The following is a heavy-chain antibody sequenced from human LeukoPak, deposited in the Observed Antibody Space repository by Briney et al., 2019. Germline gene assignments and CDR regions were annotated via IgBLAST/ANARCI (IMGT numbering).Heavy chain of an antibody. D-gene: IGHD6-19*01. J-gene: IGHJ4*02. Sequence: PGGSLRLSCAASGFTVSSNYMSWVRQAPGKGLEWVSVIYSGGSTYYADSVKGRFTISRDNSKNTLYLQMNSLRAEDTAVYYCASSGWTNDFDSWGQGTLVTVSS. CDR2: IYSGGST. CDR1: GFTVSSNY. CDR3: ASSGWTNDFDS. V-gene: IGHV3-53*01.